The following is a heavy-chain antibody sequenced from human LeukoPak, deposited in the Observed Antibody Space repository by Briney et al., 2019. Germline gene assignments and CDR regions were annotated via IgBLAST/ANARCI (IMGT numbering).Heavy chain of an antibody. CDR3: AKGYYYGSGSYLGHFDY. D-gene: IGHD3-10*01. Sequence: GGSPRLSCAASGFTFSSYGMHWVRQAPGKGLEWVAFIRYDGSNKYYADSVKGRFTISRDNSKNTLYLQMNSLRAEDTAVYYCAKGYYYGSGSYLGHFDYWGQGTLVTVSS. V-gene: IGHV3-30*02. CDR2: IRYDGSNK. CDR1: GFTFSSYG. J-gene: IGHJ4*02.